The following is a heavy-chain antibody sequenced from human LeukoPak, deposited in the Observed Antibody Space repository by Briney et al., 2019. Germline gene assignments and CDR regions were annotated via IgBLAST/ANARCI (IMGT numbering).Heavy chain of an antibody. J-gene: IGHJ6*01. CDR3: AKMKGHPLPKYYMDV. Sequence: GGSLRLSCAASGITFSDHYMSWIRQAPGKGLEWVAHISSSGSTIEYADSVKGRFAISRDNAKNSLYLQMNSLRVEDTAIYYCAKMKGHPLPKYYMDVWGQGTTVTVSS. D-gene: IGHD1-26*01. CDR2: ISSSGSTI. V-gene: IGHV3-11*01. CDR1: GITFSDHY.